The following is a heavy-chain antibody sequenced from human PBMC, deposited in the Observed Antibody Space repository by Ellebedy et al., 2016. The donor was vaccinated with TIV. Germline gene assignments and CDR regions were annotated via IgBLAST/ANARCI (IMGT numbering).Heavy chain of an antibody. Sequence: GESLKISCAASGFTFSSYDMSWVRQAPGKGLEWVSAISGSGGSTYYADSVKGRFTISRDNSKNTLYLQMNSLRAEDTAVYYCAKDLSYCGGDCSSAWGQGTLVTVSS. CDR3: AKDLSYCGGDCSSA. V-gene: IGHV3-23*01. CDR2: ISGSGGST. J-gene: IGHJ5*02. D-gene: IGHD2-21*02. CDR1: GFTFSSYD.